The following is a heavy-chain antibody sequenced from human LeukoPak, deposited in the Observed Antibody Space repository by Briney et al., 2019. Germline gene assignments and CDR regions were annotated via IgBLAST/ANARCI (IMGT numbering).Heavy chain of an antibody. CDR2: IYHSGST. CDR3: ARRLYCSGGSCYFDY. Sequence: SETLSLTCSVSGGSISSGGYYWSWIRQHPGKGLEWIGYIYHSGSTYYNPSLKSRVTISVDTSKNQFSLKLSSVTAADTAVYYCARRLYCSGGSCYFDYWGQGTLVTVSS. J-gene: IGHJ4*02. CDR1: GGSISSGGYY. V-gene: IGHV4-30-4*08. D-gene: IGHD2-15*01.